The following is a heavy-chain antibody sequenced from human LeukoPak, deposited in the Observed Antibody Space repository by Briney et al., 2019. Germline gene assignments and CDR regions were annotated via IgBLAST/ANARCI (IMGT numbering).Heavy chain of an antibody. CDR3: ARDGRGAAAGPTDY. CDR2: IYYSGST. V-gene: IGHV4-59*01. CDR1: GGSISSYY. Sequence: SETLSLTCTVSGGSISSYYWSWIRQPPGKGLEWIGYIYYSGSTNYNPSLKSRVTISVDTSKNQFSLKLSSVTAADTAVHYCARDGRGAAAGPTDYWGQGTLVTVSS. J-gene: IGHJ4*02. D-gene: IGHD6-13*01.